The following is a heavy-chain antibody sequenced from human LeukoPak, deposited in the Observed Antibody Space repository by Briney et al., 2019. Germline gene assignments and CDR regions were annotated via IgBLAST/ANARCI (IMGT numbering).Heavy chain of an antibody. CDR2: INPNSGGT. CDR3: ARVSSEPMGATDY. J-gene: IGHJ4*02. D-gene: IGHD1-14*01. Sequence: ASVKVSCKASGYTFTDYYIHWVRQAPGQGLGWMGWINPNSGGTNYAEKFQGRVTMTRGTSISTAYMELSRLRSDDTAVYYCARVSSEPMGATDYRGQGTLVTVSS. CDR1: GYTFTDYY. V-gene: IGHV1-2*02.